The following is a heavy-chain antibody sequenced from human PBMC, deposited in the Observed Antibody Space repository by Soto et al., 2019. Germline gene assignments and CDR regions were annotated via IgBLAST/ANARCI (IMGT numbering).Heavy chain of an antibody. D-gene: IGHD3-22*01. CDR1: GGSFSGDD. V-gene: IGHV4-34*01. CDR2: INHSGST. J-gene: IGHJ4*02. CDR3: ARLGYSDSSGYYNFDY. Sequence: SETLSRTCAVYGGSFSGDDWSCIRQPPGKGLEWIGEINHSGSTNYNPSLKSRVTISVDTSKNQFSLKLSSVTAADTAVFYCARLGYSDSSGYYNFDYCGQRTLVTVSS.